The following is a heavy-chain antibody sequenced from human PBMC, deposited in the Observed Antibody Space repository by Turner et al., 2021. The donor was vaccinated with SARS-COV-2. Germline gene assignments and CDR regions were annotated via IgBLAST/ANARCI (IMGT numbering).Heavy chain of an antibody. D-gene: IGHD3-10*01. V-gene: IGHV3-53*01. CDR3: ARDLGPYGMDV. CDR2: IYSGGST. CDR1: GLTVSSNY. J-gene: IGHJ6*02. Sequence: EVQLVESGGGLIQPGGSLRLSCAASGLTVSSNYMSWVRQAPGKGLEWVSVIYSGGSTYCVDSVKGRFTISRDNSKNTLYLQMNSLRAEDTAVYYCARDLGPYGMDVWGQGTTVTVSS.